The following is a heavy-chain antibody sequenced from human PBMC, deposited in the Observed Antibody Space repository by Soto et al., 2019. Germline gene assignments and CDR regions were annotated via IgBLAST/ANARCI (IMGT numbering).Heavy chain of an antibody. D-gene: IGHD3-10*01. CDR3: AKDRGSGGSQPYYYYGMDV. V-gene: IGHV3-66*01. CDR1: GFTVSSKY. J-gene: IGHJ6*02. Sequence: PGGSLRLSCAASGFTVSSKYMSWVRQAPGRGLECVSLIYSGGSTSYADSVKGRFTISRDNSKNTLYLQMNSLRDEDTAVYYCAKDRGSGGSQPYYYYGMDVWGQGTTVTVSS. CDR2: IYSGGST.